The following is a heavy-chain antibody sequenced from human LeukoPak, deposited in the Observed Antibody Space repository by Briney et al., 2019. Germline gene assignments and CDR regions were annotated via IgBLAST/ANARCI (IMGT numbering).Heavy chain of an antibody. J-gene: IGHJ6*03. V-gene: IGHV3-21*01. CDR2: ISSSNTYI. D-gene: IGHD5-18*01. CDR3: ARGTWGGYAYGLNYYYMDV. Sequence: PGGSLRLSCAASGFTFSSYTMNWVRQAPGKGLEWVSSISSSNTYIYYADSVKGRFTISRDNAKNSLFLQMNSLRAEDTAVYYCARGTWGGYAYGLNYYYMDVWGKGTPVTVSS. CDR1: GFTFSSYT.